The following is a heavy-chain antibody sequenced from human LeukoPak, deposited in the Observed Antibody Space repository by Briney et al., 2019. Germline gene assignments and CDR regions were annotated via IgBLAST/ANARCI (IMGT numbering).Heavy chain of an antibody. CDR1: GGSISSGGDY. CDR3: ARHTGRVTTGFDS. Sequence: SETLSLTCTVSGGSISSGGDYWGWIRQPPGKGLEWIGSIYYSGSTYYNPSLKSRVTISVDTSKNQLSLKLISVTAADTAVYYCARHTGRVTTGFDSWGQGTLVTVSS. J-gene: IGHJ4*02. V-gene: IGHV4-39*01. D-gene: IGHD4-11*01. CDR2: IYYSGST.